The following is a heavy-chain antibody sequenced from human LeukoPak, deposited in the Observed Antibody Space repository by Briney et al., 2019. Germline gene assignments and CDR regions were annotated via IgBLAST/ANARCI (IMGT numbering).Heavy chain of an antibody. CDR2: IYYSGST. J-gene: IGHJ4*02. D-gene: IGHD2-2*01. Sequence: SETLSLTCTVSGGSISNYYWSWIRQPPGKGLEWIGYIYYSGSTYYNPSLKSRVTISVDTSKNQFSLKLSSVTAADTAVYYCARGTPAPAFFFDYWGQGTLVTVSS. CDR3: ARGTPAPAFFFDY. V-gene: IGHV4-59*12. CDR1: GGSISNYY.